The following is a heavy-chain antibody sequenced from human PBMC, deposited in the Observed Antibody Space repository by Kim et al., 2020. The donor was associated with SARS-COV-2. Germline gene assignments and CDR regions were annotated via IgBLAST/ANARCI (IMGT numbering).Heavy chain of an antibody. CDR3: ARGPTYYYDSSGYYGHYYYGRDV. Sequence: SETLSLTCAVYGGSFSGYYWSWIRQPPGKGLEGIGEINHSGSTNYNPSLKSRVTISVDTSKNQFSLKLSSVTAADTAVYYCARGPTYYYDSSGYYGHYYYGRDVWRQGTPFTVSS. V-gene: IGHV4-34*01. D-gene: IGHD3-22*01. CDR1: GGSFSGYY. CDR2: INHSGST. J-gene: IGHJ6*02.